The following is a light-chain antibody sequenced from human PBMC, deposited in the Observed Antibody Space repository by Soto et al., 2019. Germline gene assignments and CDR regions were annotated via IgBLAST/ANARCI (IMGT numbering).Light chain of an antibody. CDR3: QQYGSSLLFT. CDR1: QSVSSSY. CDR2: GAS. Sequence: EIVLTQSPGTLSLSPGERATLSCRASQSVSSSYLAWYQQKPGQAPRLLIYGASSRATGIPDRFSGSGSGTDFTLTISRLDPEDFPVYYCQQYGSSLLFTFGPGTKVDI. J-gene: IGKJ3*01. V-gene: IGKV3-20*01.